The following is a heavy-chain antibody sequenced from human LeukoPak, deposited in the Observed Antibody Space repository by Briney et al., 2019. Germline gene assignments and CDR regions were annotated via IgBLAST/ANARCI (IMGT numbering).Heavy chain of an antibody. CDR1: GFTFSSYG. CDR3: AKWMDTAMVIFDY. V-gene: IGHV3-23*01. J-gene: IGHJ4*02. D-gene: IGHD5-18*01. Sequence: GGSLRLSCAASGFTFSSYGMSWVRQAPGKGLEWVSAISGSGGSTYYADSVKGRFTISRDNSKNTLYLQMNSLRAEDTAVYCCAKWMDTAMVIFDYWGQGTLVTVSS. CDR2: ISGSGGST.